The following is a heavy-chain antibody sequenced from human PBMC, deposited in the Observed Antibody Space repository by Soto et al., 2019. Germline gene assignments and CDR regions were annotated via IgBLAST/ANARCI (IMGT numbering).Heavy chain of an antibody. CDR2: ISYDGSNK. CDR3: AREQQWLAFDY. D-gene: IGHD6-19*01. Sequence: LRLSCAASGFTFSSYAMHWVRQAPGKGLEWVAVISYDGSNKYYADSVKGRFTISRDNSKNTLYLQMKSLRAEDTAVYYCAREQQWLAFDYWGQGTLVTVSS. CDR1: GFTFSSYA. J-gene: IGHJ4*02. V-gene: IGHV3-30-3*01.